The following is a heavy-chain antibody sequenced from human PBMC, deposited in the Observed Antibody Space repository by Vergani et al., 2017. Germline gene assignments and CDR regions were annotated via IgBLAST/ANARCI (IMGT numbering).Heavy chain of an antibody. V-gene: IGHV4-31*03. CDR3: ARGGYCSGGSCYSLWWFGP. Sequence: QVQLQESGPGLVKPSQTLSLTCTVSGGSISSGGYYWSWIRQHPGKGLEWIGYIYYSGSTYYNPSLKSRVTISVDTSKNQFSLKLSSVTAADTAVYYCARGGYCSGGSCYSLWWFGPWGQGTLVTVSS. CDR1: GGSISSGGYY. J-gene: IGHJ5*02. D-gene: IGHD2-15*01. CDR2: IYYSGST.